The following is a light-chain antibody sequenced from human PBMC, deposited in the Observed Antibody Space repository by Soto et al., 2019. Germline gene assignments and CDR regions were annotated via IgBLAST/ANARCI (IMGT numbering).Light chain of an antibody. Sequence: ETVMTQPQATLSVSPGERATLSCSSSQSVSSNLAWYQQKPGQAPRLLIYGASSRATGIPDRFSGSGSGTEFTLTISSLQSEDFAVCYCQQYTNRPPWTFAQGTKL. CDR3: QQYTNRPPWT. CDR1: QSVSSN. J-gene: IGKJ1*01. CDR2: GAS. V-gene: IGKV3D-15*01.